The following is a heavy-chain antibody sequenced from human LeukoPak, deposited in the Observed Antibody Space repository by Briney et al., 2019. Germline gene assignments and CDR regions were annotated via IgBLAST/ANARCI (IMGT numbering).Heavy chain of an antibody. D-gene: IGHD2-15*01. V-gene: IGHV3-53*01. CDR1: GFTVSSNY. Sequence: GGSLRLSCAASGFTVSSNYMSWVRQAPGKGLEWVSLIYSGVSTYYADSVKGRFTISRDNSKNTLYLQMNSLRAEDTAVYYRARGFCGGSCYPYYFDYWGQGTLVTVSS. J-gene: IGHJ4*02. CDR3: ARGFCGGSCYPYYFDY. CDR2: IYSGVST.